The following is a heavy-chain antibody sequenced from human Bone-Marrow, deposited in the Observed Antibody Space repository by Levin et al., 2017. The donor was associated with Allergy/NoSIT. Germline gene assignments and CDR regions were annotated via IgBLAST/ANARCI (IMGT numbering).Heavy chain of an antibody. V-gene: IGHV3-21*01. CDR2: ISTSSSSI. Sequence: GGSLRLSCAASGFTFSNYNMNWVRQAPGKGLEWVSVISTSSSSIYYADSVKGRFTISRDNAKNSLYLQMNSLRAEDTAVYYCARPIMTISAFDSWGQGTMVAVSS. J-gene: IGHJ3*02. CDR3: ARPIMTISAFDS. D-gene: IGHD4/OR15-4a*01. CDR1: GFTFSNYN.